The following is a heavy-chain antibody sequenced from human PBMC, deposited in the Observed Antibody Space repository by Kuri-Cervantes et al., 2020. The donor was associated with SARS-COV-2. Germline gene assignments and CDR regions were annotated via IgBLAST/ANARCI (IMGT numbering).Heavy chain of an antibody. CDR2: IYPGDSDT. CDR1: GYSFPSYW. CDR3: ARHFSGVDSSGWYDY. J-gene: IGHJ4*02. V-gene: IGHV5-51*01. D-gene: IGHD6-19*01. Sequence: GGSLRLSCKGSGYSFPSYWISWVRQKPGKGLGWMGIIYPGDSDTRYSPSFQGQVTISADKSTSTAYLQWSSLKASDTAMYYCARHFSGVDSSGWYDYWGQGTLVTVSS.